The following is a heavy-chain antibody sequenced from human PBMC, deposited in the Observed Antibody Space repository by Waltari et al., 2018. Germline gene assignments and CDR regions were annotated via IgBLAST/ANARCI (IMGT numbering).Heavy chain of an antibody. Sequence: EAQLVQSGGGLVQPGGSRTLSCAASGFTIGRFWMTWIRQAPGQGLQWVAHIGPDGSDKYYVDSVKGRFTISRDNAENSLLLQMSSLRVEDTALYYCVGWNDPINSWGQGTLVAVSS. D-gene: IGHD1-1*01. CDR1: GFTIGRFW. J-gene: IGHJ4*02. CDR3: VGWNDPINS. V-gene: IGHV3-7*01. CDR2: IGPDGSDK.